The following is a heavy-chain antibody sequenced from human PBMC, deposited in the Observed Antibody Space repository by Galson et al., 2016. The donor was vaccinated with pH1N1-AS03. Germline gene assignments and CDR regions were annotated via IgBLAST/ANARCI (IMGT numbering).Heavy chain of an antibody. Sequence: SLRLSCAASGFTFSSYEMNWVRQAPGKGLEWVSSISSSSSYIYYADSVKGRFTISRDNARNSLYLQMNSLRAEDTAVYYCARRSAAVSGEGCVDVWGQGTTVTVSS. CDR3: ARRSAAVSGEGCVDV. CDR1: GFTFSSYE. V-gene: IGHV3-21*01. J-gene: IGHJ6*02. CDR2: ISSSSSYI. D-gene: IGHD6-19*01.